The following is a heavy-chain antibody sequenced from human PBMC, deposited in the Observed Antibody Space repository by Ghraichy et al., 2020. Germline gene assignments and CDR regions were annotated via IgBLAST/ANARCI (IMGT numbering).Heavy chain of an antibody. CDR2: ISYDGSNK. CDR3: ARVGFWYSRSYYRGDY. V-gene: IGHV3-30-3*01. Sequence: LSLTCAASGFTFSSYAKHWVRQAPGKGLEWVAVISYDGSNKYYADSVKGRFTISRDNSKNTLYLQMNSLRAEDTAVYYCARVGFWYSRSYYRGDYWGQGTLVTVSS. D-gene: IGHD1-26*01. J-gene: IGHJ4*02. CDR1: GFTFSSYA.